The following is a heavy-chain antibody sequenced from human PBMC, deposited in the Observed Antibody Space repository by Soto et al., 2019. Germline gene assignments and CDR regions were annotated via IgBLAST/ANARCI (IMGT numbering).Heavy chain of an antibody. Sequence: GGSLRLSCAASGFTFSSYWMSWVRQAPGKGLEWVASIKQDGSEKYYVDSVKGRFTTSRDNAKNSLYLQMNSLRAEDTAVYYCAREVVVVTAIDWFDPWGQGTLVTVSS. CDR2: IKQDGSEK. CDR3: AREVVVVTAIDWFDP. V-gene: IGHV3-7*01. J-gene: IGHJ5*02. D-gene: IGHD2-21*02. CDR1: GFTFSSYW.